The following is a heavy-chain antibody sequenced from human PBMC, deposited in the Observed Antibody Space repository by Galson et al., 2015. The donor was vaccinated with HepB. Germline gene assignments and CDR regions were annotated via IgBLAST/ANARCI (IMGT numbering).Heavy chain of an antibody. CDR1: GGSFSGYY. J-gene: IGHJ4*02. V-gene: IGHV4-34*01. Sequence: SETLSLTCAVYGGSFSGYYWSWIRQPPGKGLEWIGEINHSGSTNYNPSLKSRVTISVDTSKNQFSLKLSSVTAADTAVYYCARGTTSGSQRAFDYWGQGTLVTVSS. CDR2: INHSGST. D-gene: IGHD1-26*01. CDR3: ARGTTSGSQRAFDY.